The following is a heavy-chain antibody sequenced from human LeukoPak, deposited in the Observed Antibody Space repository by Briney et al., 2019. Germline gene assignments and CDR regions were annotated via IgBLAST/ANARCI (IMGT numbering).Heavy chain of an antibody. Sequence: QPGGSLRLSCAASGFTFSDYYMSWIRQAPGKGLEWVAVIWYGGSNKYYADSVKGRFTISRDNSKNTLYLQMNSLRAEDTAVYYCAKDGPVGYYYMDVWGKGTTVTVSS. CDR2: IWYGGSNK. V-gene: IGHV3-30*02. J-gene: IGHJ6*03. CDR3: AKDGPVGYYYMDV. CDR1: GFTFSDYY.